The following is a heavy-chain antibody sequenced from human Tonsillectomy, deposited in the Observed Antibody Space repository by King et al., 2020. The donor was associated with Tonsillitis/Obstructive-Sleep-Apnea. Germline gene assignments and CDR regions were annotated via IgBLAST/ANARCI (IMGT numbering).Heavy chain of an antibody. J-gene: IGHJ6*03. CDR3: AKLGNLEWLGYYYYMDV. Sequence: VQLLESGGGLEQPGGSLRLSCVASWFTFSNYAMSWVRLAPGQGLKWVSGVRGSGGSTDYADSVKGRFTISRDNSKNTLYLQMNSLRAEDTAVYYCAKLGNLEWLGYYYYMDVWGKGTTVTVSS. CDR2: VRGSGGST. CDR1: WFTFSNYA. V-gene: IGHV3-23*01. D-gene: IGHD3-3*01.